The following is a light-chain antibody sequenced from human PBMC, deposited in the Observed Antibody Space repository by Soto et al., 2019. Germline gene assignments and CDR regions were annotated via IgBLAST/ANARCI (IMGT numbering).Light chain of an antibody. Sequence: QSALTQPRSVSGSPGQSVTISCTGTSSDITNYNSVSWFQQHPGKAPKLMIYDVNKRPSGVPDRFSGSKSGTTASLTISGLQAEDEADYHCCSYAGSSSLFGGGTKLTVL. V-gene: IGLV2-11*01. CDR3: CSYAGSSSL. CDR2: DVN. J-gene: IGLJ3*02. CDR1: SSDITNYNS.